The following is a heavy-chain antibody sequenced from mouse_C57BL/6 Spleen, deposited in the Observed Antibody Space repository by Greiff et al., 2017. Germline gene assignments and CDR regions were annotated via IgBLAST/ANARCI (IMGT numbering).Heavy chain of an antibody. Sequence: QVQLQQPGAELVKPGASVKLSCTASGYTFTSYWMQWVKQRPGQGLEWIGEIDPSDSYTNYNQTFKGKATLTVDTSSSTAYMQLSSLTSEDSAVYCCARRKLGSSYYFDYWGQGTTLTVSS. V-gene: IGHV1-50*01. CDR1: GYTFTSYW. CDR3: ARRKLGSSYYFDY. D-gene: IGHD1-1*01. J-gene: IGHJ2*01. CDR2: IDPSDSYT.